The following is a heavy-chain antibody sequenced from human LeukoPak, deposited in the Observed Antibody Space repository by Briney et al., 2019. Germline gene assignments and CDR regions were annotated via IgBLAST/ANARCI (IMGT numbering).Heavy chain of an antibody. CDR1: GFTFSSYA. V-gene: IGHV3-64D*06. CDR2: ISSNGGST. Sequence: GGSLRLSCSASGFTFSSYAMHWVRQAPGKGLEYVSAISSNGGSTYYADSVKGRFTISRDNSKNTLYLQMSSLRAEDTAVYYCVKDRGVLLWFGEPGYWGQGTLVTVSS. J-gene: IGHJ4*02. CDR3: VKDRGVLLWFGEPGY. D-gene: IGHD3-10*01.